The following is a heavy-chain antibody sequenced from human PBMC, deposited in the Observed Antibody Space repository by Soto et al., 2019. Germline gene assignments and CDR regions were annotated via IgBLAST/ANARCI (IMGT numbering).Heavy chain of an antibody. J-gene: IGHJ4*02. CDR3: AKERSVVATTPDFDY. CDR1: GFTFSSFG. CDR2: ASYDGSSK. D-gene: IGHD5-12*01. V-gene: IGHV3-30*18. Sequence: QVQLVESGGGVVQPGRSLRLPCAASGFTFSSFGMHWVRQAPGKGLEWVAVASYDGSSKYYADSVKGRFTISRDNSKNTLYLQMNSLRAEDTAVYYCAKERSVVATTPDFDYWGQGTLVTVSS.